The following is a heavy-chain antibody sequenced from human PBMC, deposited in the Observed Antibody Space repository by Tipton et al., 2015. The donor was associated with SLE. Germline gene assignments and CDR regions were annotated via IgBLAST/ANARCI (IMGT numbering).Heavy chain of an antibody. V-gene: IGHV3-33*06. CDR2: IWYDGSNK. Sequence: SLRLSCAASGFTFSNYGMHWVRQAPGKGLEWVAAIWYDGSNKYYADSVKGRFTISRDNSKNTLYLQINSLKAEDTAVYYCAKGGVSYYFDYWGQGTLVTVSS. CDR3: AKGGVSYYFDY. CDR1: GFTFSNYG. D-gene: IGHD3-16*02. J-gene: IGHJ4*02.